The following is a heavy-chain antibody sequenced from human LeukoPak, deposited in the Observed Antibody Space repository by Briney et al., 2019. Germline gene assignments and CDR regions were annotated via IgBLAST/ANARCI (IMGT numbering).Heavy chain of an antibody. V-gene: IGHV3-48*01. Sequence: GGSLRLSCAASGFTFSSYSMNWVRQAPGKGLEWVSYISSSSSTIYYADSVKGRFTISRDNAKNSLYLQMNSLRAEDTAVYYCARVLRYFDWLEGYYMGVWGKGTTVTVSS. CDR3: ARVLRYFDWLEGYYMGV. J-gene: IGHJ6*03. D-gene: IGHD3-9*01. CDR1: GFTFSSYS. CDR2: ISSSSSTI.